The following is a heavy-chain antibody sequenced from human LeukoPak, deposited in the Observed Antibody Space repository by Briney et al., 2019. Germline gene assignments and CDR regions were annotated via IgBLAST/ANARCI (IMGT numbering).Heavy chain of an antibody. CDR2: IYPGDSDT. Sequence: GESLKISCKASGYNFTSYWIAWVRQMPGKGLEWMGLIYPGDSDTRYSPSFQGQVTISADKSISTAYLQWSSLKASDTAMYYCARQDYYDSSYYYLVWGQGTLVTVSS. CDR1: GYNFTSYW. CDR3: ARQDYYDSSYYYLV. D-gene: IGHD3-22*01. J-gene: IGHJ4*02. V-gene: IGHV5-51*01.